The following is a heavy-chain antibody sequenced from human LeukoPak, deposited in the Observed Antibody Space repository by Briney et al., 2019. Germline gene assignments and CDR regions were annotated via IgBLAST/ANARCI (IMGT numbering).Heavy chain of an antibody. D-gene: IGHD6-19*01. J-gene: IGHJ6*03. V-gene: IGHV3-30*04. CDR3: ARVPRIGVAGPPYYYYYMDV. CDR1: GFTFSSYA. CDR2: ISYDGSNK. Sequence: PGGSLRLSCAASGFTFSSYAMHWVRQAPGKGLEWVAVISYDGSNKYYADSVKGRFTISRDNSKNSLYLQMNSLRAEDTAVYYCARVPRIGVAGPPYYYYYMDVWGKGTTVTVSS.